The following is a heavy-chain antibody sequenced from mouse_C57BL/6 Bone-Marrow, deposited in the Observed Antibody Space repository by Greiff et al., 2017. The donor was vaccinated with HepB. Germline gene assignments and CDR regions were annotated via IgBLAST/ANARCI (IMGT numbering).Heavy chain of an antibody. CDR2: ISNLAYSI. J-gene: IGHJ4*01. V-gene: IGHV5-15*01. Sequence: EVKLVESGGGLVQPGGSLKLSCAASGFTFSDYGMAWVRQAPRKGPEWVAFISNLAYSIYYADTVTGRFTISRENAKNTLYLEMSCLRSEDTAMYYCARRSYYGSREYYAMDDWGQGTSVTVSS. D-gene: IGHD1-1*01. CDR3: ARRSYYGSREYYAMDD. CDR1: GFTFSDYG.